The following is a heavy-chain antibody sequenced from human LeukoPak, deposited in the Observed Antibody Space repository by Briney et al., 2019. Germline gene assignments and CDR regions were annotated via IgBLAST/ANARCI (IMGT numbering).Heavy chain of an antibody. D-gene: IGHD6-25*01. J-gene: IGHJ4*02. V-gene: IGHV3-20*04. Sequence: GGSLRLSCAASGFTFEDHGMSWVRQVPGKGLEWVSGINWDGGSTGYADSVKGRFTISRDNVKNSLHLQMNSLRADDTALYFCAGGDRNGWYFNYWGQGTLVAVSS. CDR3: AGGDRNGWYFNY. CDR2: INWDGGST. CDR1: GFTFEDHG.